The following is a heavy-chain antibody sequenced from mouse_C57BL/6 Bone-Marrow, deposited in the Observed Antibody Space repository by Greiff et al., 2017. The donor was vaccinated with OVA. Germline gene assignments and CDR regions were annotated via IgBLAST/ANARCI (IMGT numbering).Heavy chain of an antibody. J-gene: IGHJ3*01. Sequence: QVQLQQSGAELARPGASVKLSCKASGYTFTSYGISWVKQRTVQGLEWIGEIYPRSGNTYYNEKFKGQATLTADKSSSTAYMELRSLTSEDSAVYFCARSLYYYGSSSFPYWGQGTLVTVSA. D-gene: IGHD1-1*01. CDR2: IYPRSGNT. CDR1: GYTFTSYG. V-gene: IGHV1-81*01. CDR3: ARSLYYYGSSSFPY.